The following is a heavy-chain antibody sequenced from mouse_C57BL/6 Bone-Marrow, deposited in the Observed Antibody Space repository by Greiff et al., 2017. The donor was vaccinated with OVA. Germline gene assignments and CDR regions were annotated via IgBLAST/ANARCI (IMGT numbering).Heavy chain of an antibody. D-gene: IGHD2-4*01. Sequence: EVQLVESGGGLVKPGGSLKLSCAASGFTFSDYGMHWVRQAPEKGLEWVAYISSGSSAIYYAETVKGRFTMSRDNAKNTLFLQTTSLRSEDTSMYYCATPGYYDYWGKGTSVTVSS. CDR3: ATPGYYDY. J-gene: IGHJ4*01. CDR1: GFTFSDYG. V-gene: IGHV5-17*01. CDR2: ISSGSSAI.